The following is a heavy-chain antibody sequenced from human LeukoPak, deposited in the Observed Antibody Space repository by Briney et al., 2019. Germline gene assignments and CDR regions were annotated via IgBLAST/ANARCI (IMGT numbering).Heavy chain of an antibody. V-gene: IGHV1-18*01. CDR1: GYTFTSYG. CDR2: ISAYNGNT. D-gene: IGHD6-19*01. J-gene: IGHJ4*02. Sequence: ASVKVSCKASGYTFTSYGISWVRQAPGQGLEWMGWISAYNGNTNYAQKLQGRVTITRDTSASTAYMELSSLRSEDTAVYYCAREEQWLVGDWGQGTLVTVSS. CDR3: AREEQWLVGD.